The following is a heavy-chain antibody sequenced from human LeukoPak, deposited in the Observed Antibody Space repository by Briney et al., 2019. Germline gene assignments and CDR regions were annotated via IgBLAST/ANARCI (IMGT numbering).Heavy chain of an antibody. V-gene: IGHV4-30-4*01. CDR1: GGSISSGDYY. D-gene: IGHD4-17*01. Sequence: PSETLSLTCTVSGGSISSGDYYWSWIRQPPGKGLEWIGYIYYSGSTYYNPSLKSRVTISVDTSKNQFSLKLSSVTAADTAVYYCARTHGDYAETHYFDYWGQGTLVTVPS. J-gene: IGHJ4*02. CDR3: ARTHGDYAETHYFDY. CDR2: IYYSGST.